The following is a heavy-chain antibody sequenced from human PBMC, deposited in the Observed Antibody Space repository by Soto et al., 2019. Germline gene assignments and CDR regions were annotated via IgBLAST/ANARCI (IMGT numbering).Heavy chain of an antibody. D-gene: IGHD2-15*01. CDR3: TRHRSPGYCSGGSCYSVIHGMDV. J-gene: IGHJ6*02. CDR1: GFTFSGSA. CDR2: IRSKANSYAT. Sequence: WGSLRLSCAASGFTFSGSAMHWVRQASGKGLEWVGRIRSKANSYATAYAASVKGRFTISRDDSKNTAYLQMNSLKTEDTAVYYCTRHRSPGYCSGGSCYSVIHGMDVWGQGTTVTVSS. V-gene: IGHV3-73*01.